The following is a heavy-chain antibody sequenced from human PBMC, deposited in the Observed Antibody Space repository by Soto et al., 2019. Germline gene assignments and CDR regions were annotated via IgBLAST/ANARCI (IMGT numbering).Heavy chain of an antibody. CDR2: IYYSGST. CDR1: GGSISSYY. D-gene: IGHD3-22*01. CDR3: ARDGDYYDSSGYYWFDP. V-gene: IGHV4-59*01. J-gene: IGHJ5*02. Sequence: ETLSLTCTVSGGSISSYYWSWIRQPPGKGLEWIGYIYYSGSTNYNPSLKSRVTISVDTSKNQFSLKLSSVTAADTAVYYCARDGDYYDSSGYYWFDPWGQGTLVTVSS.